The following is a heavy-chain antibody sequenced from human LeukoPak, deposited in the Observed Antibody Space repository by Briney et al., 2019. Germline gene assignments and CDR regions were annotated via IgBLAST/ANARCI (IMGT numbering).Heavy chain of an antibody. D-gene: IGHD2-8*02. CDR2: IKHSGST. V-gene: IGHV4-34*01. CDR3: ARDRFSVLAGAGAFDI. J-gene: IGHJ3*02. CDR1: GGSFSGYY. Sequence: SETLSLTCAVYGGSFSGYYWSWIRQPPGKGLEWIGEIKHSGSTNYNPSLKSRVTISLDTSKNQFSLKLSSVTAADTAVYYCARDRFSVLAGAGAFDIWGQGTMVTVSS.